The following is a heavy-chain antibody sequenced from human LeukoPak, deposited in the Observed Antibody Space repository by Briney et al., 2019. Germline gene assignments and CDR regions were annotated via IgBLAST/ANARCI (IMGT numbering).Heavy chain of an antibody. CDR2: ISSSSSYI. D-gene: IGHD3-10*01. J-gene: IGHJ4*02. V-gene: IGHV3-21*01. CDR1: GFTFSSYS. Sequence: GGSLRLSCAASGFTFSSYSMNWVRQAPGKGLEWASSISSSSSYIYYADSVKGRFTISRDNAKNSLYLQMNSLRAEDTAVYYCARDLGPGSGTDNALDYWGQGTLVTVSS. CDR3: ARDLGPGSGTDNALDY.